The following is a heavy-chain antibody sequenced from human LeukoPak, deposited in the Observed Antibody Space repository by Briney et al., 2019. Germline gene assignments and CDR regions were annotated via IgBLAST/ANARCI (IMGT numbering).Heavy chain of an antibody. CDR3: ARLGDSSGWYAYYFDY. J-gene: IGHJ4*02. V-gene: IGHV4-38-2*02. D-gene: IGHD6-19*01. CDR2: IYHSGST. CDR1: GYSISSGYY. Sequence: SETLSLTCTVSGYSISSGYYWGWIRQPLGKGLEWIGSIYHSGSTYYNPSLKSRVTISVDTSKNQFSLKLSSVTAADTAVYYCARLGDSSGWYAYYFDYWGQGTLVTVSS.